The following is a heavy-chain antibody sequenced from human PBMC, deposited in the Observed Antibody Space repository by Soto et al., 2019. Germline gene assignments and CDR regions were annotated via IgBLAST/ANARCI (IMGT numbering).Heavy chain of an antibody. V-gene: IGHV3-23*01. CDR1: AFTFSRFA. D-gene: IGHD3-10*01. CDR3: AKGLSGSGAYQWFDP. CDR2: ISGSGDKT. J-gene: IGHJ5*02. Sequence: EVQLLESGGGLVQPGGSLRLSCVASAFTFSRFAMSWVRQTPGKGLEWVSAISGSGDKTFYADSVKGRFTISRDNSKNTLSLQMNSLRVEDTSVYYCAKGLSGSGAYQWFDPWGQGTLVTVS.